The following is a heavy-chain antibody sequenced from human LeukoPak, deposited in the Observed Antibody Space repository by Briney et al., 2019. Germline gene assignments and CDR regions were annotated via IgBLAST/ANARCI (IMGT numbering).Heavy chain of an antibody. Sequence: GGSLRLSCAASGFTFSSYEMNWVRQAPGKGLEWVSYISSSGSTIYYADSVKGRFTISRDNAKNSLYLQMNSLRAEDTAVYYCARAIAAAGRGFDYWGQGTLVTVSS. V-gene: IGHV3-48*03. CDR3: ARAIAAAGRGFDY. D-gene: IGHD6-13*01. CDR2: ISSSGSTI. CDR1: GFTFSSYE. J-gene: IGHJ4*02.